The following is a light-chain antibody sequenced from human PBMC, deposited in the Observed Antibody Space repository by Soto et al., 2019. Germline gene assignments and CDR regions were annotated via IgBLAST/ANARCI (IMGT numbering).Light chain of an antibody. J-gene: IGKJ5*01. CDR3: QHLNSYPIT. Sequence: DIQLTQPPSFLSASVGDRVTITCRASQGLSSDLAWYQQKPGEAPKLLIYAASTLQSGVPSRFSGSGSGTEFTLTISSLQPEDFATYYCQHLNSYPITFGQGTRLEIK. CDR2: AAS. V-gene: IGKV1-9*01. CDR1: QGLSSD.